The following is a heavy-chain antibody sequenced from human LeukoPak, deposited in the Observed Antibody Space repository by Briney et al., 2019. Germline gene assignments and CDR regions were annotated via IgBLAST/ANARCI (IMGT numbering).Heavy chain of an antibody. D-gene: IGHD1-26*01. CDR2: ISGSGSGT. V-gene: IGHV3-23*01. CDR1: GFTFSSFA. Sequence: GGSLRLSCAASGFTFSSFAMSWVRQAPGKGLEWVSAISGSGSGTYYADSVKGRFTISRDNSKNTLYLQMNSLRAEDTAVYFCAKAIRYTGIHDAFDIWGQGTMVTVSS. CDR3: AKAIRYTGIHDAFDI. J-gene: IGHJ3*02.